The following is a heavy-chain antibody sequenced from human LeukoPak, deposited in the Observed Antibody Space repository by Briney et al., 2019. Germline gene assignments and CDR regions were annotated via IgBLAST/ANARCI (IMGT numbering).Heavy chain of an antibody. D-gene: IGHD3-16*01. V-gene: IGHV3-30*02. CDR1: GFTFSSYG. CDR3: AKCKGGTPTYYFDY. Sequence: GGSLRLSCAASGFTFSSYGMHWVRQAPGKGLEWVAFIRYDGSNKYYADSVKGRFTVSRDNSKNTLYLQMNSLRAEDTAVYYCAKCKGGTPTYYFDYWGQGTLVTVSS. CDR2: IRYDGSNK. J-gene: IGHJ4*02.